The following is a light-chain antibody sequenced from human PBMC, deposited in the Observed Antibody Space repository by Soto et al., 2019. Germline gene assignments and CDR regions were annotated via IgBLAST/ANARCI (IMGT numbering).Light chain of an antibody. CDR3: SSSAGTKNMV. CDR2: EVS. CDR1: PCDVGASNY. V-gene: IGLV2-8*01. Sequence: QSALTQPPSASGSPGQSVTISCTGTPCDVGASNYVSWYQQHPGKAPKLMISEVSKRPSGVPGRFSGSESGNTASLTVSGLQAEDEADYYCSSSAGTKNMVFGAGTKLTVL. J-gene: IGLJ2*01.